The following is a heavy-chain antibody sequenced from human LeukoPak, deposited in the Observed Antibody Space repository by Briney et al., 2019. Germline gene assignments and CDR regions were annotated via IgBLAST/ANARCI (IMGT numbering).Heavy chain of an antibody. Sequence: SETLSLTCTVSGGSISSSSYYWGWIRQSPGKGLEWIGSIYYSGSTYYNPSLKSRVTISVDTSKNQFSLKLSSVTAADTAVYYCARDSPSMVRGVRGGWFDPWGQGTLVTVSS. CDR3: ARDSPSMVRGVRGGWFDP. V-gene: IGHV4-39*07. CDR2: IYYSGST. J-gene: IGHJ5*02. D-gene: IGHD3-10*01. CDR1: GGSISSSSYY.